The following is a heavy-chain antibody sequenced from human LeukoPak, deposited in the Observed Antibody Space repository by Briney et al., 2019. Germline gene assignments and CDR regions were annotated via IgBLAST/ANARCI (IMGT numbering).Heavy chain of an antibody. CDR3: APLLRTAY. J-gene: IGHJ4*02. CDR1: GFTFSSYE. CDR2: ISSSGSTI. Sequence: PGGSLRLSCAASGFTFSSYEMNWVRQAPGKGLGWISYISSSGSTIYYADSVKGRFTISRDNAKNSLYLQMNSLRVEDTAVYYCAPLLRTAYWGQGTLVTVSS. V-gene: IGHV3-48*03.